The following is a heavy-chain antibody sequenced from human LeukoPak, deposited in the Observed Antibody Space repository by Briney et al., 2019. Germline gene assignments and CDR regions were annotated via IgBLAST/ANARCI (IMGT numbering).Heavy chain of an antibody. D-gene: IGHD3-10*01. V-gene: IGHV4-59*08. J-gene: IGHJ5*02. CDR3: ARGGVRARGVWTYGLGWFDP. CDR2: IYYSGST. Sequence: SETLSLTCTVSGGSISSYYWSWIRQPPGKGLEWIGYIYYSGSTNYNPSLKSRVTISVDTSKNQFSLKLSSVTAADTAVYYCARGGVRARGVWTYGLGWFDPWGQGTLVTVSS. CDR1: GGSISSYY.